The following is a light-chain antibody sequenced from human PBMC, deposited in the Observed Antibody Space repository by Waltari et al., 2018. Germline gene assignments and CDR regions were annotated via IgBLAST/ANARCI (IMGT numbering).Light chain of an antibody. V-gene: IGLV2-14*03. CDR2: VVS. CDR1: SRHVGGYDW. CDR3: TSYTSSHSLV. J-gene: IGLJ1*01. Sequence: QSALPQPASVSGAPGQSITISCTGTSRHVGGYDWVSWYQHHPDKAPKVVILVVSYRPSGVSNRFSGSKSGNTASLTISGLQAEDEADYYCTSYTSSHSLVFGTGTKVTVL.